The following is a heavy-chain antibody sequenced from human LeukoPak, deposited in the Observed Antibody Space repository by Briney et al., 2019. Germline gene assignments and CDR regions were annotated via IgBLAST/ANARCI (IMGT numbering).Heavy chain of an antibody. CDR2: INKDGTSA. J-gene: IGHJ4*02. CDR1: GFTLSSYW. Sequence: PGGSLRLSCAASGFTLSSYWMHWFRQVPGKGPVWVSVINKDGTSATYADSVRGRFTISRDNAKNTLYLQMNSLRVEDTAVYYCSRVRMYSSSSFDYWGQGTLVTVSS. D-gene: IGHD6-6*01. CDR3: SRVRMYSSSSFDY. V-gene: IGHV3-74*01.